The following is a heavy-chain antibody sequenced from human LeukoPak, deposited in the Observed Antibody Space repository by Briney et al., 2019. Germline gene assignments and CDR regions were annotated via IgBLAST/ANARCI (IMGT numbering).Heavy chain of an antibody. Sequence: PGGSLRLSCAASGFTFSSYAMSWVRQAPGKGLEWVSAISGSGGSTYYAGSVKGRFTISRDNSKNTLYLQMNSLRAEDTAVYYCASPRATSVSTGGWKVPAAKLSDAFDIWGQGTMVTVSS. CDR3: ASPRATSVSTGGWKVPAAKLSDAFDI. CDR1: GFTFSSYA. V-gene: IGHV3-23*01. D-gene: IGHD2-2*01. J-gene: IGHJ3*02. CDR2: ISGSGGST.